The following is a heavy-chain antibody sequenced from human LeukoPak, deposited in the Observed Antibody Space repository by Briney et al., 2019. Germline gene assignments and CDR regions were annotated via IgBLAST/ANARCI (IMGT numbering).Heavy chain of an antibody. CDR3: ARAAVTLNFDY. V-gene: IGHV3-11*04. Sequence: GGSLRLSCAVSGFTFSDYYMSWIRQAPGKGLEWVSYSTRSGSTMYYADSVKGRFTISRDNAKNSLFLQMNSLRAEDTAVYYCARAAVTLNFDYWGQGTLVTVSS. CDR1: GFTFSDYY. J-gene: IGHJ4*02. CDR2: STRSGSTM. D-gene: IGHD2-21*02.